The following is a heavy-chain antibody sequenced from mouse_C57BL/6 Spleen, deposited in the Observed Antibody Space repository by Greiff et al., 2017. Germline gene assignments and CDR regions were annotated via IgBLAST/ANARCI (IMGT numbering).Heavy chain of an antibody. V-gene: IGHV1-61*01. CDR2: IYPSDSET. Sequence: QVQLQQSGAELVRPGSSVKLSCKASGYTFTSYWMDWVKQRPGQGLEWIGNIYPSDSETHYNQKFKDKATLTVDKSSSTAYMQLSSLTSEDSAVYYCAREHYGNYAYFDYWGQGTTLTVSS. CDR3: AREHYGNYAYFDY. J-gene: IGHJ2*01. CDR1: GYTFTSYW. D-gene: IGHD2-1*01.